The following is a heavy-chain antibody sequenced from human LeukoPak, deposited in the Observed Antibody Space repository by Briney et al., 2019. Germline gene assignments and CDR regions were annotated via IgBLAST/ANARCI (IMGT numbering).Heavy chain of an antibody. V-gene: IGHV1-2*06. Sequence: ASVKVSCKASGYTFTGFYMHWVRQAPGQGLEWMGRINPNSGGTNYAQKFQGRVTTARDTSISTAYMELSRLRSDDTAVYYCARAAVVGFDYWGQGTLVTVSS. D-gene: IGHD1-26*01. J-gene: IGHJ4*02. CDR3: ARAAVVGFDY. CDR1: GYTFTGFY. CDR2: INPNSGGT.